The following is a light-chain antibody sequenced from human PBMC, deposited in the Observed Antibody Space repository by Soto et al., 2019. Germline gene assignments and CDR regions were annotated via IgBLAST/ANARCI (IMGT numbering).Light chain of an antibody. Sequence: VLTHSPDTLSLSPCERATLSFSASQSVGSSSLGWYQQKPGQAPRLVIFDISNRATGIPDRFSGSGSGTDCTLTISRLEPEDFAVYYCQQHGTSPITFGQGTRLEIK. CDR2: DIS. V-gene: IGKV3-20*01. CDR1: QSVGSSS. CDR3: QQHGTSPIT. J-gene: IGKJ5*01.